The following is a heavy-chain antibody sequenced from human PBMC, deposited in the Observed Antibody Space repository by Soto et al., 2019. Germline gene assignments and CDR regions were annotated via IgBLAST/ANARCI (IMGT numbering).Heavy chain of an antibody. V-gene: IGHV4-59*08. Sequence: QVQLQESGPGLVRPSETLSLTCTVSGGSISSYYWSWIRQPPGKGLEWIGYSYYSGSANYNPSLKSRVTISVDTSKNQCSLKLSSSTAADTAVYYCARNYGGNVDYWGQGTLFTVSS. J-gene: IGHJ4*02. CDR3: ARNYGGNVDY. CDR1: GGSISSYY. CDR2: SYYSGSA. D-gene: IGHD4-17*01.